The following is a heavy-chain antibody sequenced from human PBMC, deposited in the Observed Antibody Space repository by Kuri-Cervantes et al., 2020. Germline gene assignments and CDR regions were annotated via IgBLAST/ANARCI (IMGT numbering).Heavy chain of an antibody. V-gene: IGHV1-69*06. CDR2: IIPIFGTA. J-gene: IGHJ6*02. CDR3: ARDREIATILDYYYYGMDV. D-gene: IGHD5-24*01. Sequence: SVKVSCKASGGTFSSYAISWVRQAPGQGLEWMGGIIPIFGTANYAQKFQGRVTITADKSTSTAYMELNSLRAEDTAVYYCARDREIATILDYYYYGMDVWGQGTTVTVSS. CDR1: GGTFSSYA.